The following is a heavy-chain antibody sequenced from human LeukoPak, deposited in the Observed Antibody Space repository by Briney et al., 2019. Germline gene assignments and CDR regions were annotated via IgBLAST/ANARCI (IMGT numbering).Heavy chain of an antibody. CDR3: ARGGWPFDF. J-gene: IGHJ4*02. CDR1: GFTFSSYA. V-gene: IGHV3-23*01. D-gene: IGHD3-10*01. CDR2: ISGSGGST. Sequence: GGSLRLSCAASGFTFSSYAMSWVRQTPGKGLEWVSAISGSGGSTYSADSVKGRFIISRDNSKNTVYLEMKSLTAEDAAFYYCARGGWPFDFWGQGILVTVSS.